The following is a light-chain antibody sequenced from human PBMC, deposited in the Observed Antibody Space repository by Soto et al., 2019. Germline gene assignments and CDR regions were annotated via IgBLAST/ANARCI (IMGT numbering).Light chain of an antibody. J-gene: IGKJ5*01. CDR3: QQSYSNPVT. Sequence: DIQMTQSPSSLSASIGDRVTITCRASQSVSQCLNWYQHKAGKAPKLLIYGASTLQSGVPSRFSGSGSGTDFTLTITSLQPEDFATYYCQQSYSNPVTFGQGTRLEI. V-gene: IGKV1-39*01. CDR2: GAS. CDR1: QSVSQC.